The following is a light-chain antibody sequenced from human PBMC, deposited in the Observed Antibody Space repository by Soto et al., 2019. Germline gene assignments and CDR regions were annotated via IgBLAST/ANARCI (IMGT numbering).Light chain of an antibody. Sequence: NFMLTQPHSVSESPGKTVTISCTRSSGSIATNYVQWYQQRPGSAPTTVIYEDKLRPSGVPDRFSGSIDSSSNSASLTISGLKTEDEADYYCQSYHSGNHAFGTGTKLTVL. J-gene: IGLJ1*01. CDR1: SGSIATNY. CDR3: QSYHSGNHA. V-gene: IGLV6-57*04. CDR2: EDK.